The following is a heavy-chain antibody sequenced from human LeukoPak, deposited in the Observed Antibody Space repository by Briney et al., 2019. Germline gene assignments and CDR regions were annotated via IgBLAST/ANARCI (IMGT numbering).Heavy chain of an antibody. J-gene: IGHJ4*02. CDR3: ARHSSGYYLYYFDY. V-gene: IGHV4-39*01. Sequence: PSETLSLTCTVSGGSISRSDYYWGWIRQPPGKGLEWIGSISHTGSTYHNPSLKSRVTISVDTPKNQFSLMLNSVTAADTAVYYCARHSSGYYLYYFDYWGQGTLVTVSS. CDR2: ISHTGST. CDR1: GGSISRSDYY. D-gene: IGHD3-22*01.